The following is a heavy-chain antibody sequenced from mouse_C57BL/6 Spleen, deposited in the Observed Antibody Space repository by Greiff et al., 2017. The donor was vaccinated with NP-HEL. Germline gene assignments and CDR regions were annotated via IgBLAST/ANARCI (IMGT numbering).Heavy chain of an antibody. V-gene: IGHV1-15*01. J-gene: IGHJ3*01. D-gene: IGHD1-1*01. CDR3: TRSFYCYGSSYWFAY. CDR1: GYTFTDYE. Sequence: VQLQQSGAELVRPGASVTLSCKASGYTFTDYEMHWVKQTPVHGLEWIGAIDPETGGTAYNQKFKGKAILTADKSSSTAYMELRSLTSEDSAVYYCTRSFYCYGSSYWFAYWGQGTLVTVSA. CDR2: IDPETGGT.